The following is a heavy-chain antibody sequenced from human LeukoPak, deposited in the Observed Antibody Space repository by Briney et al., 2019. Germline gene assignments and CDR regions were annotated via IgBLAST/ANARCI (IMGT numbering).Heavy chain of an antibody. CDR1: GFTFSSDS. J-gene: IGHJ6*02. CDR3: ARGGPKTDFGMDV. V-gene: IGHV3-21*01. CDR2: ISSSSTYI. Sequence: GGSLRLSYAASGFTFSSDSINWVRQAPGKGLEWVSSISSSSTYIFYADSVKGRFTISRDNAKNSLYLQMNSLRAEDTAVYYCARGGPKTDFGMDVWGQGTTVTVSS. D-gene: IGHD3-16*01.